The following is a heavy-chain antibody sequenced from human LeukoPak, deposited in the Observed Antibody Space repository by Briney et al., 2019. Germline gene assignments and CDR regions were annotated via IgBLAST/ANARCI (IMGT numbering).Heavy chain of an antibody. J-gene: IGHJ3*02. CDR2: MNPNSGNT. V-gene: IGHV1-8*01. D-gene: IGHD2-8*01. Sequence: ASVKVSCKASGYTFTSYDINWVRQAPGQGLEWMGWMNPNSGNTGYAQKFQGRVTMTRNTSISTAYMELTSLRSVDTAVYYCAGVPGSGYGTEEETAFDIWGQGTLVTVSS. CDR1: GYTFTSYD. CDR3: AGVPGSGYGTEEETAFDI.